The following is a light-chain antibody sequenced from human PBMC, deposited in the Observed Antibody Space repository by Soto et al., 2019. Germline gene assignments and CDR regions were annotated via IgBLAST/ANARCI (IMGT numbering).Light chain of an antibody. CDR1: QTVSSNY. CDR2: GAS. CDR3: QQYTGPPTT. Sequence: EIVMTQPPATLSLSPGETATLSCRASQTVSSNYLAWCQQRPGQAPRLLIYGASTRAAGIPDRFSGSGSGTDFTLTITRLEPEDSAVYFCQQYTGPPTTFGQGTRLEIK. V-gene: IGKV3-20*01. J-gene: IGKJ5*01.